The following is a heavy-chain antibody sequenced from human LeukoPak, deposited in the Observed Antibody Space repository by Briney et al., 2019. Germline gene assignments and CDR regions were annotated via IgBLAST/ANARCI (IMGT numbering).Heavy chain of an antibody. D-gene: IGHD2-2*02. Sequence: SVKVSCKASGGTLSSYTISWVRQAPGQGLEWMGRIIPILGVANYAQKFQGRVTLTADKSTSTAYMELSSLRSEDTAVYYCARVFYTSPNCYMGFDYWGQGTLVTVSS. CDR3: ARVFYTSPNCYMGFDY. CDR1: GGTLSSYT. CDR2: IIPILGVA. J-gene: IGHJ4*02. V-gene: IGHV1-69*02.